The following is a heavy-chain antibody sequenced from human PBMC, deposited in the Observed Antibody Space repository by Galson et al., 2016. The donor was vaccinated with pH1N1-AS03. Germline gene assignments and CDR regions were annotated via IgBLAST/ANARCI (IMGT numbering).Heavy chain of an antibody. D-gene: IGHD3-9*01. Sequence: SLRLSCAASGFTFSDYYMSWIRQAPGKGLEWISCITSSGGSGPTIYYADSVKGRFTISRDNAKNSLYLQRHSLRADDTAVYYCERGWYDIWTGCRVDPFDGWGQRIMVAVAS. V-gene: IGHV3-11*01. CDR2: ITSSGGSGPTI. CDR3: ERGWYDIWTGCRVDPFDG. J-gene: IGHJ4*02. CDR1: GFTFSDYY.